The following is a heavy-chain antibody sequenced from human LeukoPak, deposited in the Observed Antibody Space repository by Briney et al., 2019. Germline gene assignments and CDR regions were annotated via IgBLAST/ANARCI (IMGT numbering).Heavy chain of an antibody. CDR3: ARRLGLRWDLQAFDI. J-gene: IGHJ3*02. CDR2: IIPIFGTA. CDR1: GGTVSRYP. D-gene: IGHD4-23*01. Sequence: SVKVSCKASGGTVSRYPISWVRQAPGQGLEWMGGIIPIFGTANYAQKFQGRVTITRNNSISTVYMELSSLRSEDTAVYYCARRLGLRWDLQAFDIWGQGTMVTVPS. V-gene: IGHV1-69*05.